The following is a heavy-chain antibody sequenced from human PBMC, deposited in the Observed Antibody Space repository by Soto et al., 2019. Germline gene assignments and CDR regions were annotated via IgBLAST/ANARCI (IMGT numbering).Heavy chain of an antibody. CDR2: ISWNSGSI. CDR1: GFTFDDYA. CDR3: AISAIGYQLLLSNWFDP. D-gene: IGHD2-2*01. Sequence: GGSLILSCAASGFTFDDYAMHWVRQAPGKGLEWVTGISWNSGSIGYADTVKGRFTISRDNAKNSLYLQMNSLRAEDTALYYCAISAIGYQLLLSNWFDPWGQGTLVTVSS. J-gene: IGHJ5*02. V-gene: IGHV3-9*01.